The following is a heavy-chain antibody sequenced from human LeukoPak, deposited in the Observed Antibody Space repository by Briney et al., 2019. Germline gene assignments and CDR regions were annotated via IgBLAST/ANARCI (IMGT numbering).Heavy chain of an antibody. V-gene: IGHV4-59*12. CDR2: IYYSGST. CDR3: ARGSGYEGLDY. D-gene: IGHD5-12*01. CDR1: GGSISSYY. J-gene: IGHJ4*02. Sequence: PSETLSLTCTVSGGSISSYYWSWIRQPPGKGLEWIGYIYYSGSTYYNPSLKSRVTISVDTSKNQFSLKLSSVTAADTAVYYCARGSGYEGLDYWGQGTLVTVSS.